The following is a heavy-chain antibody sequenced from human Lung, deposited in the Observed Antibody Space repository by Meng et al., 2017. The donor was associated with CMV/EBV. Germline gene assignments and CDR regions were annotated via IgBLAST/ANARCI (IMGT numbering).Heavy chain of an antibody. V-gene: IGHV3-21*01. CDR3: AREAAAALNWFDP. D-gene: IGHD6-13*01. Sequence: EVQLVESGGGLVMPGGSLRLCCAASGFTFSSYSMNWVRQAPGKGLEWVSSISSSSSYIYYADSVKGRFTISRDNAKNSLYLQMNSLRAEDTAVYYCAREAAAALNWFDPWGQGTLVTVSS. CDR2: ISSSSSYI. CDR1: GFTFSSYS. J-gene: IGHJ5*02.